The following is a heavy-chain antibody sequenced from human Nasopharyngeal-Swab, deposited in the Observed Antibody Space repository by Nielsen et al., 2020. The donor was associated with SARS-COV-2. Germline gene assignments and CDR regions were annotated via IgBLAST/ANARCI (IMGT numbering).Heavy chain of an antibody. V-gene: IGHV1-69*13. CDR2: IIPIFGTA. J-gene: IGHJ3*02. CDR1: GGTFSSYA. D-gene: IGHD5-18*01. CDR3: ARGGYSYGYSQWNDAFDI. Sequence: SVKVSCKASGGTFSSYAISWVRQAPGQGLEWMGGIIPIFGTASYAQKFQGRVTITADESTSTAYMELSSLRSEDTAVYYCARGGYSYGYSQWNDAFDIWGQGTMVTVSS.